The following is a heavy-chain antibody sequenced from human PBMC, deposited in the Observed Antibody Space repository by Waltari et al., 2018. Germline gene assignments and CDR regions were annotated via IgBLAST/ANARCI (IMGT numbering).Heavy chain of an antibody. CDR3: ARGMSSGRHD. CDR1: GGSISSGSYY. Sequence: QVQLQESGPGLVKPSQTLSLTCTVSGGSISSGSYYWSWIRQPAGKGLEWIGRIYTSGSTNYNPSLKSRVTISVDTSKNQFSLKLSSVTAADTAVYYCARGMSSGRHDWGQGTLVTVSS. D-gene: IGHD6-19*01. CDR2: IYTSGST. V-gene: IGHV4-61*02. J-gene: IGHJ4*02.